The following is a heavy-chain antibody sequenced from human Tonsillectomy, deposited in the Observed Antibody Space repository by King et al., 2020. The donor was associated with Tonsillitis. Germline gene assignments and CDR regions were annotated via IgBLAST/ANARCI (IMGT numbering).Heavy chain of an antibody. CDR1: GFTFSSYG. V-gene: IGHV3-30*02. CDR3: AKDVWPYKGYSGTCLDD. CDR2: IRYDGINK. J-gene: IGHJ1*01. Sequence: VQLVESGGGVVQPGGSLRLSCAASGFTFSSYGMHWVRQAPGKGLEWVAFIRYDGINKYYADSVKGRFTISRDSSKNTLYLQMNSLRAADTAVYYCAKDVWPYKGYSGTCLDDGGRGPLPTVPP. D-gene: IGHD1-26*01.